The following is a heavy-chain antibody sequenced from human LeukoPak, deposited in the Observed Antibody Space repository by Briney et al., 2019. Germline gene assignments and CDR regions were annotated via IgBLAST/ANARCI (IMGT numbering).Heavy chain of an antibody. V-gene: IGHV1-69*06. D-gene: IGHD1-26*01. J-gene: IGHJ6*03. CDR2: IIPIFGTA. CDR1: GGTFSSYA. CDR3: ATGKWELASYMDV. Sequence: SVKVSCKASGGTFSSYAISWVRQAPGQGLEWMGGIIPIFGTANYAQKFQGRVTMTEDTSTDTAYMELSSLRSEDTAVYYCATGKWELASYMDVWGKGTTVTVSS.